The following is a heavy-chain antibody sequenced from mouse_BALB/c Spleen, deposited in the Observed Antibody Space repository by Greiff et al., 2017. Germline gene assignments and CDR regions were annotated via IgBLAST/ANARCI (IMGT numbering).Heavy chain of an antibody. CDR2: IYPYNGGT. CDR1: GYTFTDYN. J-gene: IGHJ4*01. V-gene: IGHV1S29*02. CDR3: ARRGDYYGYYAMDY. D-gene: IGHD1-2*01. Sequence: VQLKQSGPELVKPGASVKISCKASGYTFTDYNMHWVKQSHGKSLEWIGYIYPYNGGTGYNQKFKSKATLTVDNSSSTAYMELRSLTSEDSAVYYCARRGDYYGYYAMDYWGQGTSVTVSS.